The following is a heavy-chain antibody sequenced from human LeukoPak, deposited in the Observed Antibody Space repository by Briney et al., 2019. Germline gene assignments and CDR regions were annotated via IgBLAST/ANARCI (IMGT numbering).Heavy chain of an antibody. D-gene: IGHD6-13*01. J-gene: IGHJ6*03. Sequence: GRSLRLSCTASGFTFDDYGMSWVRQAPGKGLEWVSGINWNGGSTGYADSVKGRFTISRDNAKNSLYLQMNSLRAEDTALYYCARGFIAAAGEAMDVWGKGTTATVSS. CDR3: ARGFIAAAGEAMDV. V-gene: IGHV3-20*04. CDR2: INWNGGST. CDR1: GFTFDDYG.